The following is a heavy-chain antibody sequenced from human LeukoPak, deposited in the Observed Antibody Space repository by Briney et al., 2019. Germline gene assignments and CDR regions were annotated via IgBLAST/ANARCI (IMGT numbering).Heavy chain of an antibody. CDR3: ASRHSSSWYYYYYYMDV. J-gene: IGHJ6*03. Sequence: GGSLRLSCAASGFTFSSTFSMTWVRQAPGKGLEWVSSISSSSSYIYYADSVKGRFTISRDNARNSLYLQMNSLRAEDTAVYYCASRHSSSWYYYYYYMDVWGKGTTVTVSS. D-gene: IGHD6-13*01. CDR1: GFTFSSTFS. CDR2: ISSSSSYI. V-gene: IGHV3-21*01.